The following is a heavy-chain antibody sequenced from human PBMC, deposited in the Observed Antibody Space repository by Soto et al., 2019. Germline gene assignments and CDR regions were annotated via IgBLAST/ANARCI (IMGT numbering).Heavy chain of an antibody. J-gene: IGHJ4*02. D-gene: IGHD3-10*01. V-gene: IGHV3-23*01. Sequence: EVQLLESGGGLVQPGGSLRISCLASGFTFSRNAMSWVRQAPGKGLEWVSAISASGGTTYSADSVKGRFAVSRDNSNNTLYLQMDSLSAEDTAVYYCAKQRVDFGSGSDTFYLDNWGQGSLVTVSS. CDR1: GFTFSRNA. CDR2: ISASGGTT. CDR3: AKQRVDFGSGSDTFYLDN.